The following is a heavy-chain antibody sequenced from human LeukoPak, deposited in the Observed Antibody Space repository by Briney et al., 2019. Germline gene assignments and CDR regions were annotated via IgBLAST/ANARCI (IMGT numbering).Heavy chain of an antibody. Sequence: SGPTLVKPPQTLTLTCTFSGFSLGTRGVGVGWIRQPPGKALEWLSLIYWDEDKRYSPSLTSRLTITKDTSKNQVVLTMTKMDPVDTATYFCTQCSDILSGYYCNYWGQGTLVTVSS. CDR1: GFSLGTRGVG. V-gene: IGHV2-5*02. J-gene: IGHJ4*02. CDR2: IYWDEDK. D-gene: IGHD3-9*01. CDR3: TQCSDILSGYYCNY.